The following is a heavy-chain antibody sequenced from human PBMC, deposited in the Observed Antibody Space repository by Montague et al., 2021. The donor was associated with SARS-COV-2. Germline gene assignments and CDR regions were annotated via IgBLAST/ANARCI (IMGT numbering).Heavy chain of an antibody. CDR3: ARTYYDILTGYYNFDY. CDR1: GGSISSGGYY. J-gene: IGHJ4*02. CDR2: IYYSGST. D-gene: IGHD3-9*01. V-gene: IGHV4-31*03. Sequence: TLSLTCTVSGGSISSGGYYWSWIRQHPGKGLEWIGYIYYSGSTYHNPSLKSRVTISVDTSKNQFSLKLSSVTAADTAVYYCARTYYDILTGYYNFDYWGQGTLVTVSS.